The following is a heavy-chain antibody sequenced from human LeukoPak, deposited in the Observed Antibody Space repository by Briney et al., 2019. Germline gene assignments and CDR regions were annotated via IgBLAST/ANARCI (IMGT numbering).Heavy chain of an antibody. Sequence: GESLKISCKGSGYSFTNYWIGWVRQMPGKGLEWMGIIYPGDSDTRYSPSFQGQVTISADKSISTAYLQWSSLKASDTAMYYCARLVPPYYYDSTGSFDPWGQGTLVTVSS. D-gene: IGHD3-22*01. V-gene: IGHV5-51*01. CDR2: IYPGDSDT. CDR1: GYSFTNYW. J-gene: IGHJ5*02. CDR3: ARLVPPYYYDSTGSFDP.